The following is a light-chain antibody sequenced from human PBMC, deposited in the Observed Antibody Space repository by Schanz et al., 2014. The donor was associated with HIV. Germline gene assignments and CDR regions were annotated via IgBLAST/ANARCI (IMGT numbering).Light chain of an antibody. CDR2: GAS. V-gene: IGKV3-20*01. CDR3: QQYGSSPWT. J-gene: IGKJ1*01. CDR1: QSVSSY. Sequence: EIVLTQSPATLSLSPGERATLSCRASQSVSSYLAWYQQKPGQAPRLLIYGASNRATGIPDRFSGSGSGTDFTLTINRLEPEDFAVYYCQQYGSSPWTFGQGTKVEIK.